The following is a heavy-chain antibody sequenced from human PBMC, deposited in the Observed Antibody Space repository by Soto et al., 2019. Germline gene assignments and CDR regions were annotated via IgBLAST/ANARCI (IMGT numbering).Heavy chain of an antibody. CDR3: AKGGLLGDAFDI. J-gene: IGHJ3*02. CDR1: GFTFSSYA. D-gene: IGHD2-21*01. CDR2: ISGSGGST. Sequence: PGGSLRLSCAASGFTFSSYAMSWVRQAPGKGLEWVSAISGSGGSTYYADSVKGRFTISRGNSKNTLYLQMNSLRAEDTAVYYCAKGGLLGDAFDIWGQGTMVTVSS. V-gene: IGHV3-23*01.